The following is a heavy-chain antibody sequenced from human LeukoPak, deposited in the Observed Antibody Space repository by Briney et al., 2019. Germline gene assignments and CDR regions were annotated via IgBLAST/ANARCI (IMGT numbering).Heavy chain of an antibody. CDR2: IKQDGSEK. J-gene: IGHJ4*02. V-gene: IGHV3-7*01. Sequence: GGSLRLPCAASGFTFSSYWMSWVRQAPGKGLEWVANIKQDGSEKYYVDSVKGRFTISRDNAKNSLYLQMNSLRAEDTAVYYCARDYPYYDFWSGYGPTAYVDYWGQGTLVTVSS. CDR1: GFTFSSYW. CDR3: ARDYPYYDFWSGYGPTAYVDY. D-gene: IGHD3-3*01.